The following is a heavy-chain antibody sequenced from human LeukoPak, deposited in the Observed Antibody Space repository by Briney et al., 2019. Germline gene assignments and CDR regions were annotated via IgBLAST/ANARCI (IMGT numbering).Heavy chain of an antibody. Sequence: GGALRLSCAASGFPLNNNYLSWVRQAPGKGLEWVSVLYSDGSTSYSDSVTGRFTITRDSAKNTVYLQMNFLRLEDTALYYCTREGINVWRENGPAWENYWGQGTLVTVSS. D-gene: IGHD1-1*01. CDR1: GFPLNNNY. V-gene: IGHV3-66*01. J-gene: IGHJ4*02. CDR2: LYSDGST. CDR3: TREGINVWRENGPAWENY.